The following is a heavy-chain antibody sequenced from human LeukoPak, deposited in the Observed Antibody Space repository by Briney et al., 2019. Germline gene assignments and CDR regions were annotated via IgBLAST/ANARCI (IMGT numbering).Heavy chain of an antibody. J-gene: IGHJ4*02. V-gene: IGHV3-48*03. CDR1: GFTFSSYA. CDR3: ARSPGPKAF. Sequence: GGSLRLSCAASGFTFSSYAMSWVRQAPGKGLEWVSAISSSGSTIYYADSLKGRFTISRDNAKNSLYLQMNGLRAEDTAVYYCARSPGPKAFWGQGTLVTVSS. CDR2: ISSSGSTI.